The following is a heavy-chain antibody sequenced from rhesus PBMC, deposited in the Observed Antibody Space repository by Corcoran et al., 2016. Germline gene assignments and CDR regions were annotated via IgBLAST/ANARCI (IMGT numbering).Heavy chain of an antibody. CDR3: ARVGYLRSLDV. V-gene: IGHV4-147*01. J-gene: IGHJ5-2*02. CDR1: GGSISSHS. D-gene: IGHD5-24*01. CDR2: IYGSGGST. Sequence: QVQLQESGPGLVKPSETLSLTCAVSGGSISSHSCSWIRQPPGKVLEWIGSIYGSGGSTSYNPSLTSRVTISTDTSKNQFSLKLSSVTAADTAVYYCARVGYLRSLDVWGRGILVTVSS.